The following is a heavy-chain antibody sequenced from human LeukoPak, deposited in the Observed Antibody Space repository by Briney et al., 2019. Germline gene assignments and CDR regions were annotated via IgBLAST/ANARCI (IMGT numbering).Heavy chain of an antibody. CDR3: ARDSLVRGVIIPLDY. CDR1: GFTFSSYS. D-gene: IGHD3-10*01. J-gene: IGHJ4*02. Sequence: GGSLRLSCAASGFTFSSYSMNWVRQAPGKGLEWVSYISSSSSTIYYADSVKGRFTISRDNAKNSLYLQMNSLRAEDTAVYYCARDSLVRGVIIPLDYWGQGTLVTVSS. V-gene: IGHV3-48*04. CDR2: ISSSSSTI.